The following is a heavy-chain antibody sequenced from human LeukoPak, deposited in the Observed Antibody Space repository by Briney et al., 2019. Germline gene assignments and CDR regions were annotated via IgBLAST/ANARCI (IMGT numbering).Heavy chain of an antibody. Sequence: GRSLSLSCAASGFSFDDYGKHWVRQAPGKGQEWVSGISWNSGSIGYADSVKGRFTISRDNAKNSLYLQMNSLRAEDMALYYCAKAAYYYGSGSYYYFDYWGQGTLVTVSS. CDR2: ISWNSGSI. D-gene: IGHD3-10*01. J-gene: IGHJ4*02. V-gene: IGHV3-9*03. CDR3: AKAAYYYGSGSYYYFDY. CDR1: GFSFDDYG.